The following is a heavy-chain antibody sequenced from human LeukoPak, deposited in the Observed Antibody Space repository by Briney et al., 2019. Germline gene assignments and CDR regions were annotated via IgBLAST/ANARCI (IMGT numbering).Heavy chain of an antibody. CDR1: GFTFNSNW. D-gene: IGHD3-22*01. CDR3: ARDKYYDRYFDS. J-gene: IGHJ4*02. V-gene: IGHV3-7*01. CDR2: IKQDGSEE. Sequence: GGSLRLSCVGSGFTFNSNWMSWVRQAPGKGLEWVANIKQDGSEEYYVDSVKGRFTISRDNAKNSLSLQMNSLRAEDTAVYYCARDKYYDRYFDSWGQGTLVTVSS.